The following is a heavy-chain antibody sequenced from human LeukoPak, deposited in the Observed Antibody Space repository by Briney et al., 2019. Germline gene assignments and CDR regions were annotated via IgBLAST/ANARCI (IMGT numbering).Heavy chain of an antibody. CDR1: GYTFTSNG. CDR2: ISAYNGNT. J-gene: IGHJ4*02. V-gene: IGHV1-18*01. D-gene: IGHD6-19*01. CDR3: ARLWIAVASKLISFDY. Sequence: ASVKVSCKASGYTFTSNGITWVRQAPRQGLEWMGWISAYNGNTNYAQKLQGRVTMTTDTSTSTAYMELRSLRSDDTAVYYCARLWIAVASKLISFDYWGQGALVTVSS.